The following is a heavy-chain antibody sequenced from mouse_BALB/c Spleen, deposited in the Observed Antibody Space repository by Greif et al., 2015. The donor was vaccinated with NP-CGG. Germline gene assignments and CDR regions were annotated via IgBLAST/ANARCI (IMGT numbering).Heavy chain of an antibody. CDR1: GYTFTSYY. Sequence: QVQLQQSGAELVKPGASVKLSCKASGYTFTSYYMYWVKQRPGQGLEWIGEINPSSGGTNFNEKFKSKATLTVDKSSSTAYMQLSSLTSEDSAVYYCTRYGSYRYFDVWGAGTTVTVSS. V-gene: IGHV1S81*02. D-gene: IGHD2-1*01. J-gene: IGHJ1*01. CDR2: INPSSGGT. CDR3: TRYGSYRYFDV.